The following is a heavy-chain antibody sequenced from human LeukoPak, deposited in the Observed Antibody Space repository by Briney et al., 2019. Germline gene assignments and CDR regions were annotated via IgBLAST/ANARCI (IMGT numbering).Heavy chain of an antibody. CDR3: ARDDTVTAYWYFDL. CDR1: GFTLSSYW. Sequence: GGSLRLSCAASGFTLSSYWMSWVRQAPGKGLEWVANIKQDGSEKYYVDSVKGRFTISRDNAKNSLYLQMNSLRAEDTAVYYCARDDTVTAYWYFDLWGRGTLVTVSS. D-gene: IGHD2-21*02. V-gene: IGHV3-7*01. CDR2: IKQDGSEK. J-gene: IGHJ2*01.